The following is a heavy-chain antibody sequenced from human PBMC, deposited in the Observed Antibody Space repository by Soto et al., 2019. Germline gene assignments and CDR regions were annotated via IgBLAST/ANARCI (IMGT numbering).Heavy chain of an antibody. V-gene: IGHV4-31*11. J-gene: IGHJ4*02. CDR2: IYYSGST. CDR1: GDSISKSGYY. Sequence: PSETLSLTCAVSGDSISKSGYYWSWIRQNQGKALEWIGYIYYSGSTFYNPSLKSRVSISLDTSKNQLSLKLTSVTVADTAVYYCARSRGVNTTRRPYYFNSWGQGTLVTVSS. D-gene: IGHD1-26*01. CDR3: ARSRGVNTTRRPYYFNS.